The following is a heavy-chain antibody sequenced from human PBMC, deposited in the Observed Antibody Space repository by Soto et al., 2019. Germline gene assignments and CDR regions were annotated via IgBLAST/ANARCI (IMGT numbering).Heavy chain of an antibody. CDR3: ARGFDY. D-gene: IGHD3-10*01. J-gene: IGHJ4*02. V-gene: IGHV3-30-3*01. CDR1: GFTFSSYA. CDR2: ISYDGSNK. Sequence: GGSLRLSCAASGFTFSSYAMHWVRQAPGKGLEWVAVISYDGSNKYYADSVKGRFTISRDNSKNTLYPQMNSLRAEDTAVYYCARGFDYWGQGTLVTVSS.